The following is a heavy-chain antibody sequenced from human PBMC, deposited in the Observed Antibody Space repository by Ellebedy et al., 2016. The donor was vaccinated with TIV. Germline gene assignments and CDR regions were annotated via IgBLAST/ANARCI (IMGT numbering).Heavy chain of an antibody. D-gene: IGHD6-19*01. CDR3: ARVAITSAVGGGYFDL. CDR1: GGSLTNHF. V-gene: IGHV4-59*11. J-gene: IGHJ2*01. CDR2: IYYTGTT. Sequence: MPSETLSLTCTVSGGSLTNHFWSWILQPPGKGLEYIASIYYTGTTRYNPSLKTGVIISVDTSKNQISLTLMTSVSAADTAVYYCARVAITSAVGGGYFDLWGRGTLLAVSS.